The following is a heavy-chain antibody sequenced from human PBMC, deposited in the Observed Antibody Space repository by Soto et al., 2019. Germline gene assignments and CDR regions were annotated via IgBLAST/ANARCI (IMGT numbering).Heavy chain of an antibody. J-gene: IGHJ3*02. Sequence: QVQLRESGPGLVKPSETLSLTCTVSGVSISSYHWSWIRQPPGKGLEWLGYSHYSGNTNHNPSLKSRLTIAVDTSNNQFSLRLSSVTAADMAVYFCATENWGAFDIWGQGTMVAVSS. CDR1: GVSISSYH. V-gene: IGHV4-59*01. CDR2: SHYSGNT. D-gene: IGHD7-27*01. CDR3: ATENWGAFDI.